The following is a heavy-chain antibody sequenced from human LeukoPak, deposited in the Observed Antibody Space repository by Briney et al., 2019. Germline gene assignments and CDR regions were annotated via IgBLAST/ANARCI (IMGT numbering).Heavy chain of an antibody. CDR2: MKRDGSEK. Sequence: GGSLRLSCTASGFTFSSYWMSWVRQAPGKGLEWVANMKRDGSEKYYVDSVKGRFTISRDNAKNSLYLQMNSLRVEDTAVYYCARGGAARPDFWGQGTLVTVSS. J-gene: IGHJ4*02. CDR1: GFTFSSYW. V-gene: IGHV3-7*01. D-gene: IGHD6-6*01. CDR3: ARGGAARPDF.